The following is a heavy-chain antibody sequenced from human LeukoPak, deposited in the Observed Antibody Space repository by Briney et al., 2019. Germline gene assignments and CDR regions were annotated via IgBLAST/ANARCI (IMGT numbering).Heavy chain of an antibody. D-gene: IGHD1-1*01. V-gene: IGHV3-30*18. CDR3: AKVPQGNWNSSY. J-gene: IGHJ4*02. CDR2: ISYDGSNK. Sequence: GRSLRLSCAASGFTFSSYGMHWVRQAPGKGQEWVAVISYDGSNKYYADSVKGRFTISRDNSKNTLYLQMNSLRAEDTAVYYCAKVPQGNWNSSYWGQGTLVTVSS. CDR1: GFTFSSYG.